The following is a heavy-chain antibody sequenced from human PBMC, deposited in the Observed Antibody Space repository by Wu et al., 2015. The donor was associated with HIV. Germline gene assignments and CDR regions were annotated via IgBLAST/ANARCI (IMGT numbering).Heavy chain of an antibody. Sequence: QLVQSGAEVKKPGSSVKVSCKASEYTFNSYDINWVRQATGQGLEWMGWMNPNSGNTGYAQKFQGRVTMTRIASISTAYMELSSLRSEDTAVYYCARGLLAGGQPSYYYGMDVWGQGTTVTVSS. D-gene: IGHD3-16*01. V-gene: IGHV1-8*01. J-gene: IGHJ6*02. CDR2: MNPNSGNT. CDR1: EYTFNSYD. CDR3: ARGLLAGGQPSYYYGMDV.